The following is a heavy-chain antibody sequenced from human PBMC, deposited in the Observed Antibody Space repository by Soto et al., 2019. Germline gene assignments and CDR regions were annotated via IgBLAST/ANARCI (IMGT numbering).Heavy chain of an antibody. CDR2: ISDSGVT. CDR3: ARGAGDFSGTDSFDI. D-gene: IGHD1-1*01. CDR1: GDSIIRSF. V-gene: IGHV4-59*01. J-gene: IGHJ3*02. Sequence: QVQLQESGPRLVKSSETLSLVCSVSGDSIIRSFWGWIRQSPGKGLQYIGYISDSGVTDYEPSLKSRVTISLDTSKNQFSLKLTSVTAADTAVYYCARGAGDFSGTDSFDIWAQGTMVTVSS.